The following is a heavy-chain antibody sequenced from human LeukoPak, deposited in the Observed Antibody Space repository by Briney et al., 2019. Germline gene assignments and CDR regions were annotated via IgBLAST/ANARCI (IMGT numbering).Heavy chain of an antibody. CDR2: IYYSGSS. V-gene: IGHV4-59*08. CDR1: GGFISSYF. J-gene: IGHJ4*02. D-gene: IGHD5-24*01. Sequence: PSETLSLTCTVSGGFISSYFWSWIRQPPWKGVEGVGYIYYSGSSNYNPSLKSRVTISVDTCKNQFLLMLSSVNSSDTGVYYVARVEMASFDYWGQGTLVTVSS. CDR3: ARVEMASFDY.